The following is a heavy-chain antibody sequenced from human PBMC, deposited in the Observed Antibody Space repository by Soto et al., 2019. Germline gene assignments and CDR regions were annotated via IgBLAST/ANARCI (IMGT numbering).Heavy chain of an antibody. Sequence: VQLLESGGGLVQPGGSLRLSCAASGFTFSSYAMSWVRQAPGKGLEWVSAISGSGGSTYYADSVKGRFTISRDNSKNTLYLQMNSLRAEDTAVYYCANNRGGITIFGVVIGPFDYWGQGTLVTVSS. CDR1: GFTFSSYA. CDR2: ISGSGGST. CDR3: ANNRGGITIFGVVIGPFDY. J-gene: IGHJ4*02. V-gene: IGHV3-23*01. D-gene: IGHD3-3*01.